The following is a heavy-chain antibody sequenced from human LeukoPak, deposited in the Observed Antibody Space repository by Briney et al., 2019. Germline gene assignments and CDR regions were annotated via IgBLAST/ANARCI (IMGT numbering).Heavy chain of an antibody. D-gene: IGHD2/OR15-2a*01. CDR2: LYYSGST. CDR3: ARVRGTFETD. J-gene: IGHJ1*01. V-gene: IGHV4-59*01. Sequence: SETLSLTCTVSSASISTYYWSWIRQPPGKGLEWIGYLYYSGSTTYSPSLKSRVTMSVDTSKSQFSLKLNSVTGADTAIYYCARVRGTFETDWGQGTLVTVSS. CDR1: SASISTYY.